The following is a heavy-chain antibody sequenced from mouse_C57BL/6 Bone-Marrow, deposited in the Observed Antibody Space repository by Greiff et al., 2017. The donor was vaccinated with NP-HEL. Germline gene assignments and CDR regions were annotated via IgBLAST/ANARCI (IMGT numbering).Heavy chain of an antibody. D-gene: IGHD1-1*01. V-gene: IGHV1-54*01. J-gene: IGHJ2*01. Sequence: QVQLKESGAELVRPGTSVKVSCKASGYAFTNYLIEWVKQRPGQGLEWIGVINAGSGGTNYNEKFKGKATLTADKSSSTAYMQLSSLTSEDSAVYFCARWDYYGSRGYWGQGTTLTVSS. CDR1: GYAFTNYL. CDR3: ARWDYYGSRGY. CDR2: INAGSGGT.